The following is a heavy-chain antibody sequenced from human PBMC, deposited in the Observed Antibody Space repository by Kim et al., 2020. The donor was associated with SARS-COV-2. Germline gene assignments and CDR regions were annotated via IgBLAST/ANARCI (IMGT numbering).Heavy chain of an antibody. CDR1: VYTFTSYG. D-gene: IGHD3-10*01. CDR3: AGQRRYGSGSQYHFDY. J-gene: IGHJ4*02. CDR2: INTYNDKT. Sequence: ASVKVSCKTSVYTFTSYGISWVRQAPGQGLEWMGWINTYNDKTNYAQKFQARVTMTTDTSATTAYMELRTLTSDDTAVYYCAGQRRYGSGSQYHFDYWGQGTLVTVSS. V-gene: IGHV1-18*04.